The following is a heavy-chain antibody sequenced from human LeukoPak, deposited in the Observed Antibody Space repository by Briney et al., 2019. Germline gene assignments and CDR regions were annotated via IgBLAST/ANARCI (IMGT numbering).Heavy chain of an antibody. CDR3: ARGSIAASGAKWFDP. J-gene: IGHJ5*02. V-gene: IGHV4-61*02. CDR2: IYGSGST. CDR1: GGSISGGSYY. D-gene: IGHD6-13*01. Sequence: SETLSLTCSVSGGSISGGSYYWSWIRQPAGKGLEWVGRIYGSGSTNYNPPLKSRVTMSVDTSKNQFSLKVSSVIAADTAVYYCARGSIAASGAKWFDPWGKGTLVTVSS.